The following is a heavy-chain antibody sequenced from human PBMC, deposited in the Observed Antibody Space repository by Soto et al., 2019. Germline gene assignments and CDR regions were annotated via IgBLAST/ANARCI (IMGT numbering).Heavy chain of an antibody. J-gene: IGHJ6*02. Sequence: TLSLTCPVSCGSISSGGYYWSCILHHPGKGLEWIGYIYYSGSTYYNPSLKSRVIISADTSKNQFSLNLSSVTAADTAVYYCARDRLMATAGTARHYFGLDVWGQGTTVTVSS. CDR1: CGSISSGGYY. V-gene: IGHV4-31*03. CDR2: IYYSGST. CDR3: ARDRLMATAGTARHYFGLDV. D-gene: IGHD5-18*01.